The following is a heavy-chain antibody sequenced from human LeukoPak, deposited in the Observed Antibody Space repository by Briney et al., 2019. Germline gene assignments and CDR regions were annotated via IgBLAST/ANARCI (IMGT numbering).Heavy chain of an antibody. D-gene: IGHD4-17*01. CDR1: GFPFSSSW. V-gene: IGHV3-7*01. CDR3: ARGGGDYGDLYFDY. J-gene: IGHJ4*02. Sequence: GGSLRLSCAAYGFPFSSSWMNWVRQAPGKGLEWVASMKPDGNQTYYLDSVEGRFTFARDIAKNSLYLQINSLRAEDTAVYYCARGGGDYGDLYFDYWGQGTLVTVSS. CDR2: MKPDGNQT.